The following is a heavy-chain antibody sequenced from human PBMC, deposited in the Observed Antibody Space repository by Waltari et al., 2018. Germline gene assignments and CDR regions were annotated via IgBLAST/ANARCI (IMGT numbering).Heavy chain of an antibody. D-gene: IGHD6-19*01. J-gene: IGHJ2*01. CDR2: ISNSGSLT. Sequence: EVQLLESGGGLVEPGGSLRLSCAASGFIFSRLGMSWVRQAPGKGLEWVSSISNSGSLTYYADSVKGRFTSSRDNSMNTLYLQMNSLRVEDTAVYYCAKIAVAGTWYFDLWGRGTLVTVSS. V-gene: IGHV3-23*01. CDR1: GFIFSRLG. CDR3: AKIAVAGTWYFDL.